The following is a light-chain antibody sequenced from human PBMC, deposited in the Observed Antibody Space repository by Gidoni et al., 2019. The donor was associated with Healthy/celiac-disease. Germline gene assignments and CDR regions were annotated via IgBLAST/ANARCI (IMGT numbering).Light chain of an antibody. CDR3: QQRSNWTWT. Sequence: EIVLTQSPATLSLSPGETATLSCRASQIVSSYLAWYQQKPGQAPRLLIYDASNRATGIPARFSGSGSGTDFTLTISSLEPEDFAVYYCQQRSNWTWTFVQGTKVEIK. V-gene: IGKV3-11*01. CDR2: DAS. CDR1: QIVSSY. J-gene: IGKJ1*01.